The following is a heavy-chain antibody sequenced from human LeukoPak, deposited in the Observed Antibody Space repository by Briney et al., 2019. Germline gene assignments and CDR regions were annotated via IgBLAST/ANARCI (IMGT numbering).Heavy chain of an antibody. J-gene: IGHJ6*02. CDR2: IIPILGLA. D-gene: IGHD6-19*01. Sequence: SVKVSCKASGGTFSSYAISWVRQAPGQGLEWMGRIIPILGLANYAQKFQGRVTITADKSTSTAYMELSSLRSEDTAVYYCARALEQWNYYYGMDVWGQGTTVTVSS. CDR1: GGTFSSYA. CDR3: ARALEQWNYYYGMDV. V-gene: IGHV1-69*04.